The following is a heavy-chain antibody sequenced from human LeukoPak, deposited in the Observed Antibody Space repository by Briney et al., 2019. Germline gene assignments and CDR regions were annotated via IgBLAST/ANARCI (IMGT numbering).Heavy chain of an antibody. CDR2: IRSKAYGGTT. CDR3: TRDLIGSGSYYIRY. Sequence: PEGSLRLSCTGSGFTFGDYAMSWFRQAPGKGLEWVGFIRSKAYGGTTEYAASVKGRFTISRDDSKSIAYLQMNSLKTEDTAVYYCTRDLIGSGSYYIRYWGQGTLVTVSS. J-gene: IGHJ4*02. CDR1: GFTFGDYA. D-gene: IGHD3-10*01. V-gene: IGHV3-49*03.